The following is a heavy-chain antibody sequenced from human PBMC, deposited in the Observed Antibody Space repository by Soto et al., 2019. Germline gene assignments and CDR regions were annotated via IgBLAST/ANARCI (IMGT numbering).Heavy chain of an antibody. CDR1: GYTFTSYG. V-gene: IGHV1-18*01. D-gene: IGHD6-19*01. J-gene: IGHJ6*02. CDR3: ARGTPRGWYSIYYYGMDV. CDR2: ISAYNGNT. Sequence: EASVKVSCKASGYTFTSYGISWVRQAPGQGLEWMGWISAYNGNTNYAQKLQGRVTMTTDTSTSTAYMELGSLRSDDTAVYYCARGTPRGWYSIYYYGMDVWGQGTTVTVSS.